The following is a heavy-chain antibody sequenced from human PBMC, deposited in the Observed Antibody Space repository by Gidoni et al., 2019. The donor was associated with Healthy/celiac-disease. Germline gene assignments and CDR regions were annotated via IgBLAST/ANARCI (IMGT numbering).Heavy chain of an antibody. D-gene: IGHD3-16*02. CDR1: GGTFSSYA. J-gene: IGHJ3*02. V-gene: IGHV1-69*06. Sequence: QVQLVQSGAEVKKPGSSVKVSCKASGGTFSSYAISWVRQAPGQGLEWMGGIIPIFGTANYAQKFQGRVTITADKSTSTAYMELSSLRSEDTAVYYCAGSSYDYVWGSYRTRDAFDIWGQGTMVTVSS. CDR2: IIPIFGTA. CDR3: AGSSYDYVWGSYRTRDAFDI.